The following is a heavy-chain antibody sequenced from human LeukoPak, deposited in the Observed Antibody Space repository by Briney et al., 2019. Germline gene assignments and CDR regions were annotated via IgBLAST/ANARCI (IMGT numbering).Heavy chain of an antibody. J-gene: IGHJ5*02. D-gene: IGHD2/OR15-2a*01. CDR1: GSCFTSYW. CDR2: IYPGDSDT. CDR3: ARLMLSIWFER. V-gene: IGHV5-51*01. Sequence: GASLNISFKGSGSCFTSYWIGWVRPLPGKGLEWMGIIYPGDSDTRYNPSFQGQVAVSADKSISTAYPQWSSLRAADNAMYYCARLMLSIWFERWGQGTLVTVSS.